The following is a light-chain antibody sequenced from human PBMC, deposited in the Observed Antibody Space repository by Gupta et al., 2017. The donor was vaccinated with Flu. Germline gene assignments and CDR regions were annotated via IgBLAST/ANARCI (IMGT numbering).Light chain of an antibody. CDR2: RDS. J-gene: IGLJ3*02. CDR3: QVWDSTV. CDR1: NIGSKN. V-gene: IGLV3-9*01. Sequence: SVALGQTARITCGGNNIGSKNVHWYQQKPGQAPVLVIDRDSNRPSGIPERFSGSNAGNTATLTISRAQAGDEADYYCQVWDSTVFGGGTKLTVL.